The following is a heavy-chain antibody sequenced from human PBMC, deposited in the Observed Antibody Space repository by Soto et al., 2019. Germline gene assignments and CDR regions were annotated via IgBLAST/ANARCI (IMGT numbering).Heavy chain of an antibody. D-gene: IGHD2-15*01. CDR3: VKGSEVARQELDY. J-gene: IGHJ4*02. V-gene: IGHV3-30*18. CDR1: GFSFSNCG. CDR2: ISFDGNDK. Sequence: QVQLVESGGGVVQPGRSLRLSCAASGFSFSNCGMHWVRQAPGKGLEWVAAISFDGNDKYYSESVKGRFTISRDNSKNTLFLQKNSLTVEDTAVYYCVKGSEVARQELDYWGQGTLVTVSS.